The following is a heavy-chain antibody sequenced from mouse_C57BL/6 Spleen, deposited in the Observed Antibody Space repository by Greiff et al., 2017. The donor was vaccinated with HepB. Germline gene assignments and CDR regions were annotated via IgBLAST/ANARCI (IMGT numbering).Heavy chain of an antibody. CDR2: ISSGSSTI. Sequence: DVKLVESGGGLVKPGGSLKLSCAASGFTFSDYGMHWVRQAPEKGLEWVAYISSGSSTIYYADTVKGRFTISRDNAKNTLFLQMTSLRSEDTAMYYCARTHYGNYPYAMDYWGQGTSVTVSS. CDR1: GFTFSDYG. V-gene: IGHV5-17*01. CDR3: ARTHYGNYPYAMDY. J-gene: IGHJ4*01. D-gene: IGHD2-1*01.